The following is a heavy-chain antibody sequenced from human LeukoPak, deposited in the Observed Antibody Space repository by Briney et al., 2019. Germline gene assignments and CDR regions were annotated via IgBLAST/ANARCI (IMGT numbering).Heavy chain of an antibody. CDR2: IYSDGST. J-gene: IGHJ4*02. CDR3: TTDRVYGDYFDY. Sequence: GGSLRLSCAVSGFTVSNNYMSWVRQAPGKGLEWVSLIYSDGSTYYADSVQGRFTISRDNFKNTVYLQMNSLRAEDTAVYYCTTDRVYGDYFDYWGQGTLVTVSS. D-gene: IGHD4-17*01. V-gene: IGHV3-53*01. CDR1: GFTVSNNY.